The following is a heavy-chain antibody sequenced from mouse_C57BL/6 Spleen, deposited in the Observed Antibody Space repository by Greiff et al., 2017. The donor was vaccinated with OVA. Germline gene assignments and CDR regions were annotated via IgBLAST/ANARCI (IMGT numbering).Heavy chain of an antibody. CDR1: GYTFTSYT. CDR2: INPSSGYT. CDR3: ASDYDYDNYFDY. V-gene: IGHV1-4*01. Sequence: QVQLQQSGAELARPGASVKMSCKASGYTFTSYTMHWVKQRPGQGLEWIGYINPSSGYTKYNQKFKDKATLTADKSSSTAYMQLSSLTSEDSAVYSCASDYDYDNYFDYWGQGTTLTVSS. J-gene: IGHJ2*01. D-gene: IGHD2-4*01.